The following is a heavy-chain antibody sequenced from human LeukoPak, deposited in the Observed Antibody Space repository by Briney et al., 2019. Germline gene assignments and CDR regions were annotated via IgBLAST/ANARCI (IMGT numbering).Heavy chain of an antibody. D-gene: IGHD3-16*01. Sequence: PGGSLRLSCAASGFTFSRHGMHWVRQAPGKGLEWVAVIGDTGRARYYADSVTGRFTTSRGNSQNTLYLEMNSLRYEDTALYYCAREAAWGNWYFDLWGRGTLVTVSS. CDR3: AREAAWGNWYFDL. V-gene: IGHV3-30*03. CDR2: IGDTGRAR. CDR1: GFTFSRHG. J-gene: IGHJ2*01.